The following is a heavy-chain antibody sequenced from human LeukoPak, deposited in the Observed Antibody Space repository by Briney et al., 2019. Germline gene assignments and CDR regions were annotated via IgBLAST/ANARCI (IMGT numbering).Heavy chain of an antibody. D-gene: IGHD3-22*01. V-gene: IGHV1-18*01. Sequence: SVKVSCKASGYTFTTYGISWVRQAPGQGLEWMGWISAYNGRTNYAQKLQGRVTMTTDTSTSTAYMELRSLRSDDTAVYYCARGYYDSSGYYSAAEYFQHWGQGTLVTVSS. CDR1: GYTFTTYG. J-gene: IGHJ1*01. CDR3: ARGYYDSSGYYSAAEYFQH. CDR2: ISAYNGRT.